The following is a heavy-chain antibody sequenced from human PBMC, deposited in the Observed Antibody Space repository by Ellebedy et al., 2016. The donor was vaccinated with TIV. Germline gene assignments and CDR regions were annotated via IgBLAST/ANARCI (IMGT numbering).Heavy chain of an antibody. CDR3: AKAEGWERLRAYFDY. CDR1: EFTFSSYS. D-gene: IGHD1-26*01. CDR2: ISSSSSYI. Sequence: GESLNISCPSSEFTFSSYSMNWVRQAPGQGLEWVSSISSSSSYIYYADRVKGRFTNSRDNAKNSLDLQMNSLRAEDTAVYYWAKAEGWERLRAYFDYWGQGTLVTVSS. J-gene: IGHJ4*02. V-gene: IGHV3-21*04.